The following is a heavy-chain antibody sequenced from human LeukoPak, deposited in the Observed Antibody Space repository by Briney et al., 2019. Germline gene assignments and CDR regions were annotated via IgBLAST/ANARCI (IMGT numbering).Heavy chain of an antibody. V-gene: IGHV4-39*01. J-gene: IGHJ4*02. D-gene: IGHD3-22*01. CDR2: IYYSGNT. CDR3: ARQYDSSGYYYFDY. Sequence: PSETLSLTCSVSGGSISSSSYYWGWIRQPPGKGLEWIGTIYYSGNTYYNPSLKSRVSISVDTSKNQFSLKLSSVTAADTAVYYCARQYDSSGYYYFDYWGQGTLVTVSS. CDR1: GGSISSSSYY.